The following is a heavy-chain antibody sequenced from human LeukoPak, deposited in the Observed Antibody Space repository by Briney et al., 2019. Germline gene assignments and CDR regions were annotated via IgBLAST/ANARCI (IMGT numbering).Heavy chain of an antibody. Sequence: GGSLRLSCAASGFTFSSYGMHWVRQTPGKGLEWVAVISYDGSSKYYANSVEGRFTISRDNSKNTLYLQMNSLRAEDTAVYYCARESQEKFAYGVDYWGQGTLVTVSS. J-gene: IGHJ4*02. CDR1: GFTFSSYG. V-gene: IGHV3-30*03. CDR3: ARESQEKFAYGVDY. CDR2: ISYDGSSK. D-gene: IGHD3-16*01.